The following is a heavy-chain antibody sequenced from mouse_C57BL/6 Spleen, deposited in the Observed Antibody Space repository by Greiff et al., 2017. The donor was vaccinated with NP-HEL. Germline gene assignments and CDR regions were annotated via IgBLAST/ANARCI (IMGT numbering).Heavy chain of an antibody. CDR2: INPNNGGT. CDR1: GYTFTDYY. J-gene: IGHJ3*01. CDR3: ARKAYYSNYWFAY. V-gene: IGHV1-26*01. Sequence: EVQLQQSGPELVKPGASVKISCKASGYTFTDYYMNWVKQSHGKSLEWIGDINPNNGGTSYNQKFKGKATLTVDKSSSTAYMELRSLTSEDSAVYYGARKAYYSNYWFAYWGQGTLVTVSA. D-gene: IGHD2-5*01.